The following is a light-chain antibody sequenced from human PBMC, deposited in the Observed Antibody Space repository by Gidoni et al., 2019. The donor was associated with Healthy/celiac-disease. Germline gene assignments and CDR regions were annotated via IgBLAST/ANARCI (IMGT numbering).Light chain of an antibody. CDR3: QQYYSTPYT. CDR1: QSVLYSSNNKNY. CDR2: WAS. J-gene: IGKJ2*01. V-gene: IGKV4-1*01. Sequence: DIGMTQSPDSLAVSLGERATINCKSSQSVLYSSNNKNYLAWYQQKPGQPPKLLIYWASTRESGVPYRFSGSGSGTDFTLTISSLQAEDVAVYYCQQYYSTPYTFGQGTKLEIK.